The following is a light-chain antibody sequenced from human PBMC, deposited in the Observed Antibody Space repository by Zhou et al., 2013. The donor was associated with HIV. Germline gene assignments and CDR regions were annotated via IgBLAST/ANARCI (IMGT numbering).Light chain of an antibody. V-gene: IGKV3-11*01. CDR3: QQRNSWPIT. CDR2: DAS. CDR1: QSVRSY. Sequence: EIVLTQSPATLSLSPGERATLSCTASQSVRSYLAWYQQKPGQAPRFLIFDASNRATGIPARFSGSGSGTDFTLTISRLEPEDFAVYYCQQRNSWPITFGQGTRLEIK. J-gene: IGKJ5*01.